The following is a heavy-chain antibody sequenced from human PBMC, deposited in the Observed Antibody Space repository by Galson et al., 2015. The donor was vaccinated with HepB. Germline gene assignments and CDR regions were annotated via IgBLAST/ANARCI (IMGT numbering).Heavy chain of an antibody. Sequence: LRLSCAASGFTFSSYAMSWVRQAPGKGLGWVSSISGRGGNTYYTDSVKGRFTISRGNSKKMVYLQMNSLRAEDTALYYCGKDPVRASYRPYGMDVWGQGTTVTVSS. CDR3: GKDPVRASYRPYGMDV. V-gene: IGHV3-23*01. J-gene: IGHJ6*02. D-gene: IGHD5-18*01. CDR1: GFTFSSYA. CDR2: ISGRGGNT.